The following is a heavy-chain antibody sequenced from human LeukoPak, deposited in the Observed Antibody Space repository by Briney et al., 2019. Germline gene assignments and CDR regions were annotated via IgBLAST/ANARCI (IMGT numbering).Heavy chain of an antibody. CDR2: ISYDGSNK. J-gene: IGHJ4*02. CDR1: GFTFSSYA. V-gene: IGHV3-30*04. Sequence: GRSLRLSCAASGFTFSSYAMHWVRQAPGKGLEWVAVISYDGSNKYYADSVKGRFTISRDNSKNTLYLQMNSLRAEDTAVYYCARAGYCSGGSCYLSYFDYWGQGTLVTVPS. D-gene: IGHD2-15*01. CDR3: ARAGYCSGGSCYLSYFDY.